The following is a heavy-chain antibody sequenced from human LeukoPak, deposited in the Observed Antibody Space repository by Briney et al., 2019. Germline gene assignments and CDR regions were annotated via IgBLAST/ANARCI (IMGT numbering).Heavy chain of an antibody. V-gene: IGHV3-23*01. CDR2: IGNNGGGI. Sequence: GGSLRLSCAASGFAFSTYTMYWVRHPPGKRLEWVSIIGNNGGGIHYADSVKGRFTIPRDNFKNALYLQMNSLRVEDTAVYYCAIDPNWGTHSWGQGVLVTVSS. J-gene: IGHJ4*02. CDR3: AIDPNWGTHS. CDR1: GFAFSTYT. D-gene: IGHD7-27*01.